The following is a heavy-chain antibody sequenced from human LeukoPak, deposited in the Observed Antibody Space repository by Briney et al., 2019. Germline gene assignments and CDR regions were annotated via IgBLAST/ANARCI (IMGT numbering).Heavy chain of an antibody. CDR1: GYTFTGYY. CDR2: INPNSGGT. Sequence: ASVKASCKASGYTFTGYYMHWVRQAPGQGLEWMGWINPNSGGTNYAQKFQGRVTMTRDTSISTAYMELSRLRSDDTAVYYCARGRTTIFGVVITPDYWGQGTLVTVSS. CDR3: ARGRTTIFGVVITPDY. D-gene: IGHD3-3*01. V-gene: IGHV1-2*02. J-gene: IGHJ4*02.